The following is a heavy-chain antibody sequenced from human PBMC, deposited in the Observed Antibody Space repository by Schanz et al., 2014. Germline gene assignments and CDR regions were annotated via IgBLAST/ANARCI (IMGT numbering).Heavy chain of an antibody. D-gene: IGHD2-15*01. CDR2: IKSKSDGGTT. J-gene: IGHJ6*02. Sequence: EVQLVESGGGLVQPGGSLTLSCAASRFTVTNAWMSWVRQAPGKGLEWVGRIKSKSDGGTTDYAAPVKDRFTISRDASNNALYMQIDCMKPDGTAASHSAASCWAEAASTSILYCLHAWGQGTTVIVSS. CDR3: AASCWAEAASTSILYCLHA. CDR1: RFTVTNAW. V-gene: IGHV3-15*01.